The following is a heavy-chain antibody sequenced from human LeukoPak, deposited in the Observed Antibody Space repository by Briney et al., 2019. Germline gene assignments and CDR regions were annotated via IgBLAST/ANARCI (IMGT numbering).Heavy chain of an antibody. CDR3: AESQYYYDSSGSYTGGDFDY. D-gene: IGHD3-22*01. CDR2: INPGDSET. Sequence: GESLKISCKGSGYRITSYWIGWVRQMPGKGLGWMGIINPGDSETRYSPSFQGQVTISADKSISTAYLQWSSLKASDTAMYYCAESQYYYDSSGSYTGGDFDYWGQGTLVTVSS. J-gene: IGHJ4*02. CDR1: GYRITSYW. V-gene: IGHV5-51*01.